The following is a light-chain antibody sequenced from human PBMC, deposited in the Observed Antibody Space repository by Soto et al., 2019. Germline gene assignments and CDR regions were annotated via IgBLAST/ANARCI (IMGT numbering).Light chain of an antibody. CDR3: QQFNSYPFT. Sequence: AIQLTQSPSSLSASVGDRVTITCRASPVISSSLAWYQQKPGKAPKLLIYDDSSLESGVPSRFSGSGSGTDFTLSISSLQPEDFATYYCQQFNSYPFTFGPGTKVDIK. V-gene: IGKV1-13*02. CDR2: DDS. J-gene: IGKJ3*01. CDR1: PVISSS.